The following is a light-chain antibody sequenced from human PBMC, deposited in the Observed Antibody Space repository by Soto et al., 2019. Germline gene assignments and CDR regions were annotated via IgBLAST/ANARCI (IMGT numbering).Light chain of an antibody. CDR1: SSDIGRYNY. Sequence: QSVLTQPPSASGSPGQSVTISCTGTSSDIGRYNYVSWYQQHPGKAPKLMIYEVSKRPSGVPDRFSGSKSGNTASLTVSGLQAEDGADYYCSSYAGSNNLMFGGGTQLTVL. V-gene: IGLV2-8*01. J-gene: IGLJ7*01. CDR2: EVS. CDR3: SSYAGSNNLM.